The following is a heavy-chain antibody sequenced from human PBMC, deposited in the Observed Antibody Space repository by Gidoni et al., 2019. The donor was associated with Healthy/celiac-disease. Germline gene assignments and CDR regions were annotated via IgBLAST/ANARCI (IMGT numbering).Heavy chain of an antibody. D-gene: IGHD3-10*01. CDR3: AKDRGKTSSGLNY. V-gene: IGHV3-23*01. J-gene: IGHJ4*02. CDR2: ISGSGGST. Sequence: EVQLLESGGGLVQPGGSLRLSCAASGFTFSSYAMSWVRQAPGKGLEWVSAISGSGGSTYYADSVKGRFTISRDNSKNTLYLQMNSLRAEDTAVYYGAKDRGKTSSGLNYWGQGTLVTVSS. CDR1: GFTFSSYA.